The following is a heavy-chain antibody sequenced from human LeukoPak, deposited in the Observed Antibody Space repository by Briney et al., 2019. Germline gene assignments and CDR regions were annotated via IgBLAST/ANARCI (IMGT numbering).Heavy chain of an antibody. CDR2: IIPIFGTA. J-gene: IGHJ4*02. CDR1: GGTFSSYA. Sequence: SVKVSCKASGGTFSSYAISWVRQAPGEGLEWMGGIIPIFGTANYAQKFQGRVTITADKSTSTAYMELSSLRSEDTAVYYYARDRGSGWPAFDYWGQGTLVTVSS. V-gene: IGHV1-69*06. D-gene: IGHD6-19*01. CDR3: ARDRGSGWPAFDY.